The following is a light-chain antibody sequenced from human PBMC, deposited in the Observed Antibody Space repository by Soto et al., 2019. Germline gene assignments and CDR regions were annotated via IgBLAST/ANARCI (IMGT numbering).Light chain of an antibody. CDR1: SSNIGSKT. Sequence: QSVLTQPPSASGTPGQRVTISCSGSSSNIGSKTGNWYQQFPGTAPKVVIYSNSQRPSGVPDRFSGSKSGTSGYLTISGLQSEDEADYYCAAWDDILNGWVFGGGTKLTVL. CDR3: AAWDDILNGWV. CDR2: SNS. V-gene: IGLV1-44*01. J-gene: IGLJ3*02.